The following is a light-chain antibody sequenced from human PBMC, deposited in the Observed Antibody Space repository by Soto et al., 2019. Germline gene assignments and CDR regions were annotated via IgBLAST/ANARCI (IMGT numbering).Light chain of an antibody. CDR1: QNIMTG. CDR3: QQYNAYSPWT. CDR2: KAS. J-gene: IGKJ1*01. Sequence: IQMTQSPSTLSASIGDRVTITCRASQNIMTGLAWHQQKPGKAPKLLMFKASDLDVGVPSRFAGSGSGTEFTLTISNLQPDDVATYYCQQYNAYSPWTFGQGTKVDIK. V-gene: IGKV1-5*03.